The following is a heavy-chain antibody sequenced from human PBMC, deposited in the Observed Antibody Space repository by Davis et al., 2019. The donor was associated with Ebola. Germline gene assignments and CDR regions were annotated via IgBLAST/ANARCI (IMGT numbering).Heavy chain of an antibody. CDR1: GDSVSSGG. CDR3: ARGWLRTGLDY. CDR2: TYYTSKWNN. V-gene: IGHV6-1*01. D-gene: IGHD5-12*01. J-gene: IGHJ4*02. Sequence: HSQTLSLTCAISGDSVSSGGWNWIRQSPSRGLEWLGRTYYTSKWNNDYAVSVKSRIIINTDTSENQFSLQLNSVTPEDTAVYYCARGWLRTGLDYWGQGAPVTVSS.